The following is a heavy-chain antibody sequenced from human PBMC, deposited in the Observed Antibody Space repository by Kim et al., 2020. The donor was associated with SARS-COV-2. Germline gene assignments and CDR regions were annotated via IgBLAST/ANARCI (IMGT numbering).Heavy chain of an antibody. J-gene: IGHJ4*02. Sequence: SETLSLTCSVSGDSISNSLYFWGWIRQPPGKGLEWIGSINYSGSSHYNPSLKSRIIMSVDTSKNQFSLKMNSVTAADTAIYYCARLNVLTDYHFDYWGLGTLVTVSS. CDR2: INYSGSS. D-gene: IGHD3-9*01. CDR3: ARLNVLTDYHFDY. CDR1: GDSISNSLYF. V-gene: IGHV4-39*01.